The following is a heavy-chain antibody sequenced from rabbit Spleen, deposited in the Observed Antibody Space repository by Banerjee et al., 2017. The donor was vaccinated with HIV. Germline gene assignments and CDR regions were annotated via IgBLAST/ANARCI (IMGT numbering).Heavy chain of an antibody. CDR3: ARDLTGVIGWNFGW. CDR1: GFSFSSDYD. Sequence: QEQLVESGGGLVKPGASLTLTCTASGFSFSSDYDMCWVRQAPGKGLEWIGCIDTGSSGSTYYASWASGRFTISRPWSTTVTLQLTSLTAADTATYFCARDLTGVIGWNFGWWGQGTLVTVS. D-gene: IGHD1-1*01. V-gene: IGHV1S45*01. J-gene: IGHJ4*01. CDR2: IDTGSSGST.